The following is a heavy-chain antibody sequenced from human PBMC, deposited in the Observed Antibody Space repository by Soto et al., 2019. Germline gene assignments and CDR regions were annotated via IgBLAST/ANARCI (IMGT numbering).Heavy chain of an antibody. CDR2: IIPIFGTA. J-gene: IGHJ4*02. Sequence: QVQLVQSGAEVKKPGSSVKVSCKASGGTFSSYAIDWVRQAPGQGLEWMGGIIPIFGTADYAQKFQGRVTITADEYTSTAYMELSSLRSEDTAVYYCARGQTGGGWGDYDYWGQGTLVTVSS. CDR3: ARGQTGGGWGDYDY. V-gene: IGHV1-69*12. D-gene: IGHD3-16*01. CDR1: GGTFSSYA.